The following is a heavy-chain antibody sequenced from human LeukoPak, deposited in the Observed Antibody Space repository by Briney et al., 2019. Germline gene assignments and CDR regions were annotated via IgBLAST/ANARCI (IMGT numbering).Heavy chain of an antibody. V-gene: IGHV3-7*01. Sequence: PGGSLRLSCAASGFTFSHFWMSWVRQAPGKGLEWVAYIKKTGSETYYVDSVKGRFTITRDNTRNSLFLQMYGLRAEDTAVYYCARPNYYDSSGYYSPPGYWGQGTLVTVSS. CDR1: GFTFSHFW. J-gene: IGHJ4*02. CDR2: IKKTGSET. D-gene: IGHD3-22*01. CDR3: ARPNYYDSSGYYSPPGY.